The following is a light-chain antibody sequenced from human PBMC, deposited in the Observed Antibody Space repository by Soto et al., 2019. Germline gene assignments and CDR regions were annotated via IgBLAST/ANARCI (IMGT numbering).Light chain of an antibody. V-gene: IGKV3-20*01. CDR3: QQYGSSPRT. J-gene: IGKJ1*01. CDR1: QSVSSSY. CDR2: GAS. Sequence: EGVLTQSPGTLSLAPGEGATLSCRSSQSVSSSYLAWYQQKPGQAPRLLIYGASSRATGIPDRFSGSGSGTDFTLTISRLEPEDFAVYYCQQYGSSPRTFGQGTKVDIK.